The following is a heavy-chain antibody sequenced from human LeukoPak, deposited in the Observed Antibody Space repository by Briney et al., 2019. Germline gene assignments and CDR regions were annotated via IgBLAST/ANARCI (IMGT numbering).Heavy chain of an antibody. V-gene: IGHV4-34*01. CDR3: ARAKTSSNLLTIDY. CDR1: GGSFSGYY. Sequence: SETLSLTCAVYGGSFSGYYWSWIRQPPGKGLEWIGEINHSGSTNYNPSLKSRVTISVDTSKNQFSLKLSSVTAADTAVYYCARAKTSSNLLTIDYWGQGTLVTVSS. CDR2: INHSGST. J-gene: IGHJ4*02. D-gene: IGHD2-2*01.